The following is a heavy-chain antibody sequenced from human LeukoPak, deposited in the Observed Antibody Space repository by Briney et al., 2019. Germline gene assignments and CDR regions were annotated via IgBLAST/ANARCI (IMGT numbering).Heavy chain of an antibody. Sequence: GGSLRLSCAASGFTFSSYGMHWVRQAPGKGLEWVAFIRYDGSNKYYADSVKGRFTISRDNSKNTLYLQMNSLRAEDTAVYYCARGTPSSSGWLYYGMDVWGQGTTVTASS. J-gene: IGHJ6*02. CDR3: ARGTPSSSGWLYYGMDV. D-gene: IGHD6-19*01. CDR1: GFTFSSYG. CDR2: IRYDGSNK. V-gene: IGHV3-30*02.